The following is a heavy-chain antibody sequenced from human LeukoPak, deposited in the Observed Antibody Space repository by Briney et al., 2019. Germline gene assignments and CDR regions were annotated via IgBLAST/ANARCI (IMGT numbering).Heavy chain of an antibody. CDR3: ATDLDYGGNHP. V-gene: IGHV1-24*01. CDR1: GYTLTELS. Sequence: SVKVSCKVSGYTLTELSMHWVRQAPGKGLEWMGGFDPEDGETIYAQKFQGRVTMTVDTSTDTAYMELSSLRSEDTAVYYCATDLDYGGNHPWGQGTLVTVSS. J-gene: IGHJ5*02. CDR2: FDPEDGET. D-gene: IGHD4-23*01.